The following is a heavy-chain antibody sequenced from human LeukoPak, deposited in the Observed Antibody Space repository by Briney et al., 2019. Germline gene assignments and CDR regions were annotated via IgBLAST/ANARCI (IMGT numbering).Heavy chain of an antibody. CDR2: INLNRGGT. Sequence: GSVKVSCKASGYTFTGYYMQWVRQAPGQGLEWLGWINLNRGGTNYAQKFQGRVTMPRDTSISTAYMELSRLRSDDTAVYYCASLLGGNSRWHCYFDYWGQGTLVTVSS. D-gene: IGHD4-23*01. CDR3: ASLLGGNSRWHCYFDY. V-gene: IGHV1-2*02. J-gene: IGHJ4*02. CDR1: GYTFTGYY.